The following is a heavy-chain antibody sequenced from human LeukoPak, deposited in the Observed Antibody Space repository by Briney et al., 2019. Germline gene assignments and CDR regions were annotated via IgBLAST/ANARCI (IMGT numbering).Heavy chain of an antibody. J-gene: IGHJ6*03. Sequence: GGPLSLLCGASGFDLSNDWMHWLPQAPRRGVVWVSRISAEWSSAIYVDSVKVRLTISRDNAKNSLYLQMKSLRAEDTAVYYWARGGQRPLSATSEYFYAFYTDVWGKGTAVTVSS. V-gene: IGHV3-74*01. CDR1: GFDLSNDW. D-gene: IGHD6-25*01. CDR2: ISAEWSSA. CDR3: ARGGQRPLSATSEYFYAFYTDV.